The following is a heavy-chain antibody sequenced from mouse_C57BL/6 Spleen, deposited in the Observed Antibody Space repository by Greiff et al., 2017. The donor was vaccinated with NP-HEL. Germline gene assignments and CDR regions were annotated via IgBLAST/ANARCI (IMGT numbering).Heavy chain of an antibody. CDR3: TRGYDYDGRAY. D-gene: IGHD2-4*01. V-gene: IGHV5-9-1*02. Sequence: DVMLVESGEGLVKPGGSLKLSCAASGFTFSSYAMSWVRQTPETRLEWVAYISSGGDYIYYADTVKGRFTISRDNARNTLYLQMSSLKSEDTAMYYCTRGYDYDGRAYWGQGTLVTVSA. CDR2: ISSGGDYI. CDR1: GFTFSSYA. J-gene: IGHJ3*01.